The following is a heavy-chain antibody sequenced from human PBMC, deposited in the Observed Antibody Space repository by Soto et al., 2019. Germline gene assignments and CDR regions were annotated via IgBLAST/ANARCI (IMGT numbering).Heavy chain of an antibody. CDR1: GFSLNTSGVG. V-gene: IGHV2-5*02. CDR2: IYWDDDK. CDR3: ARYYGDPPHYDFGFDV. J-gene: IGHJ6*02. Sequence: QITLKESGPTLVKPTQTLTLTCTFSGFSLNTSGVGVGWIRQPPGKALECLALIYWDDDKRYSPSLKTRLTITKDTSNNQVVLTMTNMDPVDTATYYCARYYGDPPHYDFGFDVWGQGTTVTVSS. D-gene: IGHD4-17*01.